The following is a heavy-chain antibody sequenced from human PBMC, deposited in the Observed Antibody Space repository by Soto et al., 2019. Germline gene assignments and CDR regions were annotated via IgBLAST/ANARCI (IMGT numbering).Heavy chain of an antibody. CDR3: AREGPSNWNYERRWFDP. CDR2: IIPIFGTA. Sequence: QVQLVQSGAEVQKPGSSVKVSCKASGGTFSSYAISWVRHAPGQGLEWMGGIIPIFGTANYAQKFQGRVTITADESTSTAYMELSSLRSEDTAVYYCAREGPSNWNYERRWFDPWGQGTLVTVSS. V-gene: IGHV1-69*01. J-gene: IGHJ5*02. D-gene: IGHD1-7*01. CDR1: GGTFSSYA.